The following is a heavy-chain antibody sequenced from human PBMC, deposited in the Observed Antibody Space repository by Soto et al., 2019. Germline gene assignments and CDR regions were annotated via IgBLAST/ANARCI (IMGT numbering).Heavy chain of an antibody. D-gene: IGHD3-3*01. Sequence: EVYLVQSGGGWVQPGGSLRLSCAASGFTFSSSPISWVRQVPGKGLEWISAIRNDGGSMYYVDSVKGRFTISRDNSKSTSTLRMKNLRVEDTATYYCVRDRYTXXDFWSAFSSDWGQGAQVIVSS. J-gene: IGHJ4*02. V-gene: IGHV3-23*04. CDR2: IRNDGGSM. CDR1: GFTFSSSP. CDR3: VRDRYTXXDFWSAFSSD.